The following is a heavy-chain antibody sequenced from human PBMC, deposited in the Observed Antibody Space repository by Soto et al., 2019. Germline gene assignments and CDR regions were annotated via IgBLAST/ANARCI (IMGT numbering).Heavy chain of an antibody. Sequence: ASVKVSCKAFGYTFTSYDINWVRQATGQGLEWMGWMNPNSGNTGYAQKFQGRVTMTRNTSISTAYMELSSLRSEDTAVYYCARGRCSGGSCYVGMDVWGQGTTVTVSS. D-gene: IGHD2-15*01. CDR2: MNPNSGNT. J-gene: IGHJ6*02. CDR1: GYTFTSYD. CDR3: ARGRCSGGSCYVGMDV. V-gene: IGHV1-8*01.